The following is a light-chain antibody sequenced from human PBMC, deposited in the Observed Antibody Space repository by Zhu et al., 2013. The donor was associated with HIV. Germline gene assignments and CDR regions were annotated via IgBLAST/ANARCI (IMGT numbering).Light chain of an antibody. CDR2: KAS. V-gene: IGKV1-5*03. CDR3: QQFHRYPWT. Sequence: DIKMMQSVSTLSASVGDRVMITCRASQSITSWLAWYQQKPGKAPNLLIYKASTLESGVPSRFSGSGSGTEFTLTISSLQPDDFATYYCQQFHRYPWTFG. CDR1: QSITSW. J-gene: IGKJ1*01.